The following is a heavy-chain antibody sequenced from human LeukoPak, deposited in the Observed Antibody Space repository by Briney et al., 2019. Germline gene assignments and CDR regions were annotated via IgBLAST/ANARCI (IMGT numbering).Heavy chain of an antibody. CDR1: GDSFSYFY. Sequence: SETLSLTCTVSGDSFSYFYWSWIRQPPGKGLEWIGYIYNSGSTSYNPSLRSRVTISLDTSKNQFSLKLSSVTAADTAVYYCARNLYYYGSGSYSYYYYYMDVWGKGTTVTDSS. J-gene: IGHJ6*03. CDR2: IYNSGST. V-gene: IGHV4-59*12. CDR3: ARNLYYYGSGSYSYYYYYMDV. D-gene: IGHD3-10*01.